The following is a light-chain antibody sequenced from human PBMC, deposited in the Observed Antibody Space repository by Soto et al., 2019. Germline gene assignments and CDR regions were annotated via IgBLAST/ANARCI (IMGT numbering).Light chain of an antibody. Sequence: EIVLTQSPGTLSLSPGERATLSCRASQIVSSYLAWYQQKPGQAPRLLIYDASNRATGIPARFSGSGSGTDFTLTISSLEPEDFAVYYCQQRSNWPPRITFGQGTRLEIK. CDR2: DAS. J-gene: IGKJ5*01. CDR1: QIVSSY. CDR3: QQRSNWPPRIT. V-gene: IGKV3-11*01.